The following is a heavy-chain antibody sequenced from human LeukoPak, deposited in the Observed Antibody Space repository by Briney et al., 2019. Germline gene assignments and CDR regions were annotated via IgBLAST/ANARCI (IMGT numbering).Heavy chain of an antibody. D-gene: IGHD6-13*01. V-gene: IGHV3-9*01. Sequence: PGGSLRLSCAASGFTFDDYAMHWVRQAPGKGLEWVSGISWNSGSIGYADSVKGRFTISRDNAKNSLYLQMNSLRAEDTALYYCAKHGSSWPTAAHFDYWGQGTLVTVSS. CDR3: AKHGSSWPTAAHFDY. CDR1: GFTFDDYA. CDR2: ISWNSGSI. J-gene: IGHJ4*02.